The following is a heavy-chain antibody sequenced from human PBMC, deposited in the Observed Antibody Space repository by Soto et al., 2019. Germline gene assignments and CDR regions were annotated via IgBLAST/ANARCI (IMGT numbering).Heavy chain of an antibody. CDR1: GFTFSSYA. Sequence: QVQLVESGGGVVQPGRSLRLSCAASGFTFSSYAMHWVRQAPGKGLEWVAVISYDGSNKYYADSVKGRFTISRDNSQNTLYLQMNSLRAEDTAVYYCARVKPYCSGGSCYYFDYWGQGILVTVSS. CDR3: ARVKPYCSGGSCYYFDY. D-gene: IGHD2-15*01. V-gene: IGHV3-30-3*01. J-gene: IGHJ4*02. CDR2: ISYDGSNK.